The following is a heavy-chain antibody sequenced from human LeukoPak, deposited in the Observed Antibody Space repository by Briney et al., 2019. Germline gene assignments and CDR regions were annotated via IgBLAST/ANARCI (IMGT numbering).Heavy chain of an antibody. Sequence: GASVKVSCKASGYTFTGYYMHWVRQAPGQGLEWMGWINPNSGGTNYAQKFQGRVTMTRDTSISTAYMELSRLRSDDTAVYYCARDLGDHIAAAGEYYFDYWGQGTLVTVSS. CDR1: GYTFTGYY. D-gene: IGHD6-13*01. J-gene: IGHJ4*02. V-gene: IGHV1-2*02. CDR2: INPNSGGT. CDR3: ARDLGDHIAAAGEYYFDY.